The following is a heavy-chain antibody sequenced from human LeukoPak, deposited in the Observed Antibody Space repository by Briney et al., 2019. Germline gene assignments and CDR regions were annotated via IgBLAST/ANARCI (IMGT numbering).Heavy chain of an antibody. CDR1: GGLISSGGYS. CDR2: IYHSENT. Sequence: SQTLSLACAVSGGLISSGGYSWSWIRQPPAKGLGWIGYIYHSENTYYNPSLNSRVTISVDRSKNQSSLKLSSVTAGDTAVYYCAALGNSGDYVGYYFDYWGQGTLVTVSS. CDR3: AALGNSGDYVGYYFDY. V-gene: IGHV4-30-2*01. D-gene: IGHD4-17*01. J-gene: IGHJ4*02.